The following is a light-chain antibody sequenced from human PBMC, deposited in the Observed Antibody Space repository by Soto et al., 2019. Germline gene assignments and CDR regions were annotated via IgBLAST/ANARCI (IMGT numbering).Light chain of an antibody. Sequence: AIQMTQSPSSLSASVGDRVAITCRASQAIGNDIGWYQQKPGKAPKVLIYAIFALQSGVPSRFSGSGSGADFTLTISGLQPEDSATYYCLQAHDYPYSFGQGTKLEI. CDR2: AIF. V-gene: IGKV1-6*01. CDR1: QAIGND. J-gene: IGKJ2*03. CDR3: LQAHDYPYS.